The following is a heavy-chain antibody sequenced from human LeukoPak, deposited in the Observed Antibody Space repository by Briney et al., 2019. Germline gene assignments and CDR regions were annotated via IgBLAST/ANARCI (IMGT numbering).Heavy chain of an antibody. CDR1: GFXFSSYG. Sequence: GGSLRLSCAASGFXFSSYGMHWVRQAPGKGLEWVAVISYDGSNKYYADSVKGRFTISRDNSKNTLYLQMNILRAEDTAVYYCANLYGDYPDYWGQGTLVAVSS. V-gene: IGHV3-30*18. CDR2: ISYDGSNK. J-gene: IGHJ4*02. D-gene: IGHD4-17*01. CDR3: ANLYGDYPDY.